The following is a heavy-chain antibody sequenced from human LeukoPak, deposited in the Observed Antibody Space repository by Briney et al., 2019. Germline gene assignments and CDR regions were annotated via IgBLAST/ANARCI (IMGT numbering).Heavy chain of an antibody. D-gene: IGHD6-19*01. CDR1: GYTFSSYG. V-gene: IGHV3-33*01. CDR2: IWYDGSNK. CDR3: ARDDVAVTGALDF. Sequence: GGSLRLSCAASGYTFSSYGMHWFRQAPGKGLEWVAVIWYDGSNKYYADSVKGRFTISRDNSKNTLYLQMNSLRAEDTAVYYCARDDVAVTGALDFWGQGTLVTVSS. J-gene: IGHJ4*02.